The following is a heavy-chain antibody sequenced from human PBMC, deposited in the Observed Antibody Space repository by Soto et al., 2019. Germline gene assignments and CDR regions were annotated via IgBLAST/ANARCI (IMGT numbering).Heavy chain of an antibody. J-gene: IGHJ5*02. V-gene: IGHV4-34*01. CDR3: AGGLVGP. CDR1: GGSFSGYY. D-gene: IGHD1-26*01. Sequence: QVQLQQWGAGLLKPSETLSLTCAVYGGSFSGYYWSWIRQPPGKGLEWIGEINHSGSTNYNPSLKGRVTLSGDTSKNQFPLKLGPGTAGDPGVYYLAGGLVGPRGQGTLVPVSS. CDR2: INHSGST.